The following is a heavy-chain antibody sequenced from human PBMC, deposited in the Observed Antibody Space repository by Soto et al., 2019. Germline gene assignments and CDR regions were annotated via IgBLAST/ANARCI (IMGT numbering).Heavy chain of an antibody. V-gene: IGHV3-74*01. D-gene: IGHD3-22*01. CDR2: INSDGSST. J-gene: IGHJ6*02. CDR1: GFTFSSYW. CDR3: ARDPRITMTVVPEVMDV. Sequence: PGGSLRLSCAASGFTFSSYWMHWVRQAPGKGLVWVSRINSDGSSTSYADSVKGRFTISRDNAKNTLYLQMNSLRAEDTAVYYCARDPRITMTVVPEVMDVWGQGTTVTVS.